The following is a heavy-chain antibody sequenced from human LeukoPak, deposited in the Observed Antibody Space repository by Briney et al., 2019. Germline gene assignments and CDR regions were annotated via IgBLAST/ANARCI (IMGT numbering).Heavy chain of an antibody. D-gene: IGHD3-22*01. V-gene: IGHV3-21*01. CDR3: ARAAGQDSSGYSSPMTEDAFDI. CDR1: GFTFSSYS. J-gene: IGHJ3*02. Sequence: GGSLRLSCAASGFTFSSYSMNWVRQAPGKGLEWVSSISSSSSYIYYADSVKGRFTISRDNAKNSLYLQMNSLRAEDTAVYYCARAAGQDSSGYSSPMTEDAFDIWGQGTMVTVSS. CDR2: ISSSSSYI.